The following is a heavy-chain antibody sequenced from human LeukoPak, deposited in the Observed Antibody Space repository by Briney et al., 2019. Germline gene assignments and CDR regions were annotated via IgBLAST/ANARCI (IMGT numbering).Heavy chain of an antibody. Sequence: GGSLRLSCAASGFTFSSYSMNWVRQAPGKGLEWASYISSSSTIYYADSVKGRFTISRDNAKNSLYLQMNSLRAEDTAVYYCARERPVVPAAMVLVGWFDPWGQGTLVTVSS. CDR1: GFTFSSYS. CDR3: ARERPVVPAAMVLVGWFDP. V-gene: IGHV3-48*04. CDR2: ISSSSTI. J-gene: IGHJ5*02. D-gene: IGHD2-2*01.